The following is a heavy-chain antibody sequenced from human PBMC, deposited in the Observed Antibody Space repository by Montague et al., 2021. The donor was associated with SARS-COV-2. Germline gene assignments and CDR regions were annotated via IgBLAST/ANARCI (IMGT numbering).Heavy chain of an antibody. CDR1: GGSISSSSYY. V-gene: IGHV4-39*07. D-gene: IGHD3-22*01. J-gene: IGHJ6*02. CDR3: ARDTRIAMLVVVTRYGLDV. Sequence: SETLSLTCTVFGGSISSSSYYWGWIRQPPGKGLEWIGSIYYTGSTYYNPSLKSRVTISVDTSKNQFSLRLSPVTVADTAVYYCARDTRIAMLVVVTRYGLDVWGQGTTVTVSS. CDR2: IYYTGST.